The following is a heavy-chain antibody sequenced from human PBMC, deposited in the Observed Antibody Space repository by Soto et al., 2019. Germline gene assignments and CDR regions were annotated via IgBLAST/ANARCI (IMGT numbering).Heavy chain of an antibody. D-gene: IGHD3-22*01. CDR2: ISRSSSTI. CDR3: ARGGYYYDSSGYPRKFDY. V-gene: IGHV3-48*02. Sequence: GGSLRLSCAVSGLTFSSYGMNWVRQAPGKGLEWVSYISRSSSTIQYADSVKGRFTISRDNAKNSLCLQMNSLRDEDTAVYYFARGGYYYDSSGYPRKFDYWSQGTLVTVSS. J-gene: IGHJ4*02. CDR1: GLTFSSYG.